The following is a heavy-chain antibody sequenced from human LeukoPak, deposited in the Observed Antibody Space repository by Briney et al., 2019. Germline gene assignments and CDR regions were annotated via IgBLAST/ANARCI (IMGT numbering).Heavy chain of an antibody. D-gene: IGHD6-13*01. J-gene: IGHJ4*02. V-gene: IGHV4-31*03. CDR3: ARDRGAAAGIFDY. CDR2: VYYSGST. CDR1: GGXISSGGYY. Sequence: SETLSLTCTVSGGXISSGGYYWSWIRQHPGKGLDWIGYVYYSGSTYYNPSLKSRVTISVDTSKNQFSLNLSSVTAADTAVYYCARDRGAAAGIFDYWGQGTLVTVSS.